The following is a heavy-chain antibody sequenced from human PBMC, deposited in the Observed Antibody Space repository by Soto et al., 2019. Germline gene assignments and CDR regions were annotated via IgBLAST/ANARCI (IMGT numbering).Heavy chain of an antibody. D-gene: IGHD6-19*01. CDR2: IYYSGST. CDR1: GGSISSSSYY. V-gene: IGHV4-39*01. J-gene: IGHJ5*02. CDR3: ARTLPIAVAGKGWFDP. Sequence: SETLSLTCTVSGGSISSSSYYWGWIRQPPGKGLEWIGSIYYSGSTYYNPSLKSRVTISVDTSKNQFSLKLSSVTAADTAVYYCARTLPIAVAGKGWFDPWGQGTLGTVAS.